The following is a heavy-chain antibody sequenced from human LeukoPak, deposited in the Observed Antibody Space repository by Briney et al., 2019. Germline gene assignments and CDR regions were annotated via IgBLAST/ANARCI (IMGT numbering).Heavy chain of an antibody. CDR3: ARDLGESWLAPGDY. V-gene: IGHV3-20*04. Sequence: RPGGSLRLSCAASGSTFDDYGMSWVRQAPGKGLEWVSGINWNGGSTGYADSVKGRFTISRDNAKNSLYLQMNSLRAEDTALYYCARDLGESWLAPGDYWGQGTLVTVSS. D-gene: IGHD3-16*01. CDR1: GSTFDDYG. J-gene: IGHJ4*02. CDR2: INWNGGST.